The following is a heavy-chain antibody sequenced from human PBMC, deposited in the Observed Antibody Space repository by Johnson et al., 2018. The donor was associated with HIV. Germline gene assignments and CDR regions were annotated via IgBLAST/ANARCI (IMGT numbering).Heavy chain of an antibody. CDR1: GFTFDDYG. D-gene: IGHD6-13*01. J-gene: IGHJ3*02. CDR2: INWNGGNT. CDR3: ARGRKDLEAADGLDNDGFDM. V-gene: IGHV3-20*04. Sequence: EVHLVESGGGVVRPGGSLRLSCAASGFTFDDYGMNWVRQAPGKGLEWVSTINWNGGNTGYSDSVKGRFTISRDISKNTLYLQMDSLRPDDTALYYCARGRKDLEAADGLDNDGFDMWGQGTLVTVSS.